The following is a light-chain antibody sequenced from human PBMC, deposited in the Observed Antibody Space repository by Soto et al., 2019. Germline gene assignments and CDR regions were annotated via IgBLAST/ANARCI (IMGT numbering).Light chain of an antibody. J-gene: IGKJ4*01. Sequence: DIVMTPSPDSLAVSLSERATINCKSSQSVLYSSTNKNYLAWYQQKPGQPPKLLIYWASTRESGVPDRFSGSGSGTDFTLTISSLQAEDVAVYYCQQYYSTPLTFGGGTKVEIK. CDR2: WAS. CDR3: QQYYSTPLT. V-gene: IGKV4-1*01. CDR1: QSVLYSSTNKNY.